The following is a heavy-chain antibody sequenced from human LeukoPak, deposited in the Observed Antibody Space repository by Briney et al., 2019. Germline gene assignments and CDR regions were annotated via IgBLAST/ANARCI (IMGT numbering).Heavy chain of an antibody. J-gene: IGHJ4*02. Sequence: GGSLRLSCAASGFTFSSYWMHRVRQAPGKGLVWVSRINSDGSSTSYADSVKGRFTISKDNAKNTLYLQMNCRRAEDTAVYYCARILSHGALRDYWGEGTLVTVSS. CDR3: ARILSHGALRDY. V-gene: IGHV3-74*01. CDR1: GFTFSSYW. D-gene: IGHD5-18*01. CDR2: INSDGSST.